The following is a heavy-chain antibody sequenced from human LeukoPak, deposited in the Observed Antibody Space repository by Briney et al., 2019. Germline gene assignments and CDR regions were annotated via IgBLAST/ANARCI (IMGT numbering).Heavy chain of an antibody. CDR3: ARFRQYQLHAFDI. CDR1: GYSISSGYY. CDR2: IYHSGST. D-gene: IGHD2-2*01. J-gene: IGHJ3*02. Sequence: PSETLSLTCAVSGYSISSGYYWGWIRPPPGKGLEWIGSIYHSGSTYYNPSLKSRVTISVDTSKNQFSLKLSSVTAADTAVYYCARFRQYQLHAFDIWGQGTMVTVSS. V-gene: IGHV4-38-2*01.